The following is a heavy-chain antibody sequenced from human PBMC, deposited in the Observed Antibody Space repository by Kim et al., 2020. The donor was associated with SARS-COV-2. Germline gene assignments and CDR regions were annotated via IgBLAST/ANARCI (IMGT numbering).Heavy chain of an antibody. CDR1: GFTFSSYA. D-gene: IGHD1-1*01. V-gene: IGHV3-30-3*01. J-gene: IGHJ3*02. CDR3: ARVPTYNWNGRGAFDI. Sequence: GGSLRLSCAASGFTFSSYAMHWVRQAPGKGLEWVAVISYDGSNKYYADSVKGRFTISRDNSKNTLYLQMNSLRAEDTAVYYCARVPTYNWNGRGAFDIWGQGTMVTVSS. CDR2: ISYDGSNK.